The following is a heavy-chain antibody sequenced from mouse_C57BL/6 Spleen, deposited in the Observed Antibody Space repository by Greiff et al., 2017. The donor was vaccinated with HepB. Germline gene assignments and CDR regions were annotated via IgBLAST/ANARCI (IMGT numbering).Heavy chain of an antibody. Sequence: VQLQQSGPVLVKPGASVKMSCKASGYTFTDYYMNWVKQSHGKSLEWIGVINPYNGGTSYNQKFKGKATLTVDNSSSTAYMQLNSLTSEDSAVYYCASRDYYGMDYWGQGTSVTVSS. CDR3: ASRDYYGMDY. CDR1: GYTFTDYY. V-gene: IGHV1-19*01. CDR2: INPYNGGT. J-gene: IGHJ4*01.